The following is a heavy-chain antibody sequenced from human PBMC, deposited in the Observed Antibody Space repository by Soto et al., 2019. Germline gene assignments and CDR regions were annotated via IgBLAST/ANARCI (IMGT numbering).Heavy chain of an antibody. D-gene: IGHD3-9*01. CDR2: ISSGSKTI. J-gene: IGHJ4*02. V-gene: IGHV3-48*02. Sequence: EVQLVESGGGLVQWGGSLRLSCAASGFTFSGYSVNWVRQAPGKGLEWVSYISSGSKTIYYAESVKGRFTVSRDNARNSQYLQMNSLRDEDKAVYYCAREDILGVRSFDYWGQGTLVTVSS. CDR1: GFTFSGYS. CDR3: AREDILGVRSFDY.